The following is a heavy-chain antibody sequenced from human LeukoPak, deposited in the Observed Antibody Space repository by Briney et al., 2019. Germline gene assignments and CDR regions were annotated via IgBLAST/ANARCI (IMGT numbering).Heavy chain of an antibody. V-gene: IGHV4-39*07. CDR3: ARRQGSHDVLDF. J-gene: IGHJ4*02. CDR1: GDSISTTNYY. CDR2: IYYSGIT. D-gene: IGHD1-1*01. Sequence: SETLSLTCAVSGDSISTTNYYWGWIRQPPGKGLEWIGIIYYSGITHYSPSLRSRVTISVDTSKKQFSLKLNSVTAADTAVYYCARRQGSHDVLDFWGQGTLVTVSS.